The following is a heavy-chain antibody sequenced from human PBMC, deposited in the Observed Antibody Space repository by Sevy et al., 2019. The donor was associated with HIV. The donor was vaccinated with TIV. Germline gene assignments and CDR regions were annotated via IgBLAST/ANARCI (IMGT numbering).Heavy chain of an antibody. D-gene: IGHD3-3*01. CDR3: ARESLPSIYDFWSGPFFDY. Sequence: QLGGSLRLSCAASGFTFSSYWMSWVRQAPGKGLEWVANIKQDGSEKYYVDSVKGRFTISRDNAKNSLYLQMNSLRAEDTAVYYCARESLPSIYDFWSGPFFDYWGQGTLVTVSS. J-gene: IGHJ4*02. V-gene: IGHV3-7*01. CDR2: IKQDGSEK. CDR1: GFTFSSYW.